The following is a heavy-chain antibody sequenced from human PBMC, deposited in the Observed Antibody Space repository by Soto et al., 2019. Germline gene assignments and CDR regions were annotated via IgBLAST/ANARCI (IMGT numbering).Heavy chain of an antibody. CDR1: GFSLTTRGVG. J-gene: IGHJ6*03. Sequence: QITLKESGPTLVKPTQTLTLTCTFSGFSLTTRGVGVGWIRQPPGKALEWLALIYWDDDKRYSPSLKSRLTISKDTSKNQVVLTLTDMDPVDTATYYCAHVHGSGQLLYSYYYYMDVWGKGATVAVS. CDR2: IYWDDDK. CDR3: AHVHGSGQLLYSYYYYMDV. D-gene: IGHD3-10*01. V-gene: IGHV2-5*02.